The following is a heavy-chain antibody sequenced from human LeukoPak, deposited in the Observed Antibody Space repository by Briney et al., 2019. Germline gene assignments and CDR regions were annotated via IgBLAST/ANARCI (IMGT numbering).Heavy chain of an antibody. Sequence: SETLSLTCTVSGGSISSGGYYWSWIRQHPGKGLEWIGYIYYSGSTYYNPSLKSRVTISVDTSKNQFSLKLSSVTAADTAVYYCARGRWARPGAAAGLFDYWGQGTLVTVSS. CDR2: IYYSGST. CDR3: ARGRWARPGAAAGLFDY. CDR1: GGSISSGGYY. V-gene: IGHV4-31*03. J-gene: IGHJ4*02. D-gene: IGHD6-13*01.